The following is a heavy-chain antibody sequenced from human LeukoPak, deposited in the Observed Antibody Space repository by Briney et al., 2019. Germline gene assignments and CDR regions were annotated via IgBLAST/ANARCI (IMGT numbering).Heavy chain of an antibody. J-gene: IGHJ4*02. Sequence: GGSLRLSCEASGTRFSDNYMYWVRQAPGKGLEWVSLIHSGGSTYYADSVKGRFTISRDNSKNTLYLQMNSLRAEDTAVYYCAKGKDSYGQIDYWGQGTLVTVSS. CDR1: GTRFSDNY. CDR2: IHSGGST. D-gene: IGHD5-18*01. CDR3: AKGKDSYGQIDY. V-gene: IGHV3-53*01.